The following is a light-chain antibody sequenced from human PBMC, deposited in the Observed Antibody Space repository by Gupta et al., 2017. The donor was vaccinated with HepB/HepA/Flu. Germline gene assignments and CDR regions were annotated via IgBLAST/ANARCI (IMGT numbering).Light chain of an antibody. J-gene: IGKJ5*01. Sequence: IVLSQSPATLSLSPGESATLSCRASQSANSNLAGYQQKPGQAPRLSSYYASNRATGIPARCMGSGSGTDCTRTIIRLETEASAIDDCQQRSQGPHRTFGQGTRLE. V-gene: IGKV3-11*01. CDR1: QSANSN. CDR2: YAS. CDR3: QQRSQGPHRT.